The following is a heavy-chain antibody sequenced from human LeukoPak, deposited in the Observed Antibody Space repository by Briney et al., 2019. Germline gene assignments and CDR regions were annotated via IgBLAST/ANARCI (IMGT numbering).Heavy chain of an antibody. CDR1: GYTFTGYN. D-gene: IGHD3-10*01. Sequence: ASVKVSCKASGYTFTGYNIHWVRQAPGQGLEWMGWINPNSGGTNYAQKFQGRVTMTRDTSISTAYMELSSLRSDDTAVYYCARASGSGSYISYWGQGTLVTVSS. CDR3: ARASGSGSYISY. V-gene: IGHV1-2*02. CDR2: INPNSGGT. J-gene: IGHJ4*02.